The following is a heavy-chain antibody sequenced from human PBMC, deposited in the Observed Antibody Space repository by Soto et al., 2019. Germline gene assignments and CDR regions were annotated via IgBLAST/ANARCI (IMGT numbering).Heavy chain of an antibody. CDR2: VDTGGSA. CDR3: GRGWGWHFDL. V-gene: IGHV3-53*02. J-gene: IGHJ2*01. Sequence: EVQLVETGGGLIQPGGSLRLSCAASGFTISSNSMSWVRQAPGKGLQWVSVVDTGGSANYADSVKGRFTTSRDNSKNSLSLQVNSRRAEATAVYYYGRGWGWHFDLWGRGTLVTVSS. D-gene: IGHD7-27*01. CDR1: GFTISSNS.